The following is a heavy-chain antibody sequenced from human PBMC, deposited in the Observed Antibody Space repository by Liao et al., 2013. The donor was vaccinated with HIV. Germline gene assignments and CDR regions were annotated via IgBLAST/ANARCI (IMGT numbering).Heavy chain of an antibody. CDR3: ARDNGGXMGTMNWYYFDY. D-gene: IGHD5-24*01. V-gene: IGHV4-59*10. CDR1: GGSFSGYY. J-gene: IGHJ4*02. CDR2: IYTSGST. Sequence: QVQLQQWGAGLLKPSETLSLTCAVYGGSFSGYYWSWIRQPPGKGLEWIGRIYTSGSTNYNPSLKSRVTMSVDTSKNQFSLKLSSVTAADTAVYYCARDNGGXMGTMNWYYFDYWGQGTLVTVSS.